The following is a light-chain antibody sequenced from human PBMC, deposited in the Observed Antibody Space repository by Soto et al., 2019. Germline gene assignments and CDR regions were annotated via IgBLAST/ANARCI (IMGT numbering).Light chain of an antibody. Sequence: QSALTQPASVSGSPGQSITISCTGANNGIGVYNYVSWYQQHPGKAPKLIIYEVTNRPSGVSHRFSGSQSGNTASLTISGLQAEDEGDYSCCSYTGSGTLFGGGTKLTVL. CDR1: NNGIGVYNY. V-gene: IGLV2-14*01. CDR2: EVT. J-gene: IGLJ2*01. CDR3: CSYTGSGTL.